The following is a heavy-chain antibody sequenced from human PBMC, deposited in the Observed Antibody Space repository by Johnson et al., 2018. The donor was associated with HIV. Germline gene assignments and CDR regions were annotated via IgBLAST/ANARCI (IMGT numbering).Heavy chain of an antibody. CDR3: ARAPFRDAFDS. Sequence: MLLVESGGGLVQPGGSLRLSCAASGFTVSSNYMSWVRQAPGKGLEWVSLINTGGSTYYADSVKGRFTISRDNSKNTLYLQMNSLRAEDTAVYYCARAPFRDAFDSWGQGTMVTVSS. V-gene: IGHV3-66*01. CDR2: INTGGST. CDR1: GFTVSSNY. J-gene: IGHJ3*02.